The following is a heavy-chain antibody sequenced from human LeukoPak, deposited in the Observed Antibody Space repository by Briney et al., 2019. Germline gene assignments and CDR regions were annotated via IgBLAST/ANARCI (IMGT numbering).Heavy chain of an antibody. V-gene: IGHV1-18*01. D-gene: IGHD4-17*01. J-gene: IGHJ4*02. CDR3: ARNDYGDYEGEDY. CDR2: ISAYNGNT. Sequence: ASVNVSCKASGYIFSSYGFSWVRQAPGQGLAWMGWISAYNGNTNYAQKLQGRVTMTTDTSTSTAYMELRSLRSDDTAVYYCARNDYGDYEGEDYWGQGTLVTVSS. CDR1: GYIFSSYG.